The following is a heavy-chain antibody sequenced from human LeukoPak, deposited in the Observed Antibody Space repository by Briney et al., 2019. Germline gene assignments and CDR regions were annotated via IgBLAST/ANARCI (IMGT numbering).Heavy chain of an antibody. D-gene: IGHD1-26*01. V-gene: IGHV3-23*01. J-gene: IGHJ4*02. CDR1: GFTFSSYA. CDR2: ISGSGGST. CDR3: ARVGPGGSYYTY. Sequence: GGSLRLSCAASGFTFSSYAMSWVRQAPGKGLEWVSAISGSGGSTYYADSVKGRFTISRDNAKNTLYLQVNSLRAEDTAVYYCARVGPGGSYYTYWGQGTLVTVSS.